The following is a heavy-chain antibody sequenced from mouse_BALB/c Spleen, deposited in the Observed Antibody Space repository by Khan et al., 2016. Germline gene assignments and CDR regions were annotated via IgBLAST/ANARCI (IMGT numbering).Heavy chain of an antibody. CDR3: AITAVLADY. Sequence: VQLQQSGAELVRPGALVKLSCKASGFNIKDYYMPWVKQRPEQGLEWIGLIDPENGNTIYDPKFQGKARITADTSTNTAYLQLSSVTSEDTAVYYCAITAVLADYWGQGTTLTVSS. D-gene: IGHD1-1*01. J-gene: IGHJ2*01. V-gene: IGHV14-1*02. CDR2: IDPENGNT. CDR1: GFNIKDYY.